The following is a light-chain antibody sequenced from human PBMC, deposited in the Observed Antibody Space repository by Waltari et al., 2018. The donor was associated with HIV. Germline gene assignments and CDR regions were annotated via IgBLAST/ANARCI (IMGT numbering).Light chain of an antibody. CDR2: EVT. V-gene: IGLV2-23*02. CDR1: SSNVGSDDL. Sequence: QSALTQPASVSGSPGPPITIPCTGTSSNVGSDDLVYWYQQHPGEAPKLIIYEVTKRPSGVSNRFSGSKSGNTASLTISGLQAEDEADYYCCSCPRSGIRYVFGTGTKVTVL. CDR3: CSCPRSGIRYV. J-gene: IGLJ1*01.